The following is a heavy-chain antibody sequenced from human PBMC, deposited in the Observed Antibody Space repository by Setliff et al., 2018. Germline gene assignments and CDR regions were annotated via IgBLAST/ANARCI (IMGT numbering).Heavy chain of an antibody. Sequence: PGGSLRLSCVASGFTFGSYAMSWVRQTPGKGLEWVSTISGSSVDTYYVDSVKGRFPISRDNARNSLYLQMNSLRAEDTAVYYCAREQFVGDYWGQGTLVTVSS. CDR2: ISGSSVDT. J-gene: IGHJ4*02. D-gene: IGHD3-10*01. CDR3: AREQFVGDY. V-gene: IGHV3-21*04. CDR1: GFTFGSYA.